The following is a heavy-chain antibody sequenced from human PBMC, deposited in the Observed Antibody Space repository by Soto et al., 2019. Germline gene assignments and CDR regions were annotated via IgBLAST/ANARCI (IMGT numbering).Heavy chain of an antibody. D-gene: IGHD3-10*01. CDR1: GDSVSNNGAT. Sequence: SQTLSLTCAISGDSVSNNGATWNWIRQSPSRGLEWLGRAYYRSRWIYDYAMSVKSRISINPDTSKNQVSLQLNSVTPADTAVYYCATVPYYYGSGSSSRAFDIWGQGTMVTVSS. V-gene: IGHV6-1*01. CDR2: AYYRSRWIY. J-gene: IGHJ3*02. CDR3: ATVPYYYGSGSSSRAFDI.